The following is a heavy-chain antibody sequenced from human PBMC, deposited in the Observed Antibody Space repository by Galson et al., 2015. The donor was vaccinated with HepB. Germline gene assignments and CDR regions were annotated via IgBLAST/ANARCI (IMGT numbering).Heavy chain of an antibody. CDR1: GFTFSSYA. J-gene: IGHJ6*03. Sequence: SLRLSCAASGFTFSSYAMSWVRQAPGKGLEWVSAISGSGGSTYYADSVKGRFTISRDNSKNTLYLQMNSLRAEDTAVYYCAKYHDYGDYYMDVWGKGTTVTVSS. V-gene: IGHV3-23*01. CDR2: ISGSGGST. D-gene: IGHD4-17*01. CDR3: AKYHDYGDYYMDV.